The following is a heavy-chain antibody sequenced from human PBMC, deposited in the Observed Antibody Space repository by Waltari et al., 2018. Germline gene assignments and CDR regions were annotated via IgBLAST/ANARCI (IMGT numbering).Heavy chain of an antibody. D-gene: IGHD3-3*01. CDR3: ARVRSYYDFWSGYHYFDY. Sequence: VQLQQWGAGLFKPSETLSLTCAVYGGSFSGYYWSWFRPPPGKGLEWIGEINHSGSPNYNPSLKSRVTISVDTSKNQFSLKLSSVTAADTAVYYCARVRSYYDFWSGYHYFDYWGQGTLVTVSS. V-gene: IGHV4-34*01. J-gene: IGHJ4*02. CDR1: GGSFSGYY. CDR2: INHSGSP.